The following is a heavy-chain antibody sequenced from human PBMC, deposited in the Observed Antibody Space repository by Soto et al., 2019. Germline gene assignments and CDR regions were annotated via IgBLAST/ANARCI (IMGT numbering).Heavy chain of an antibody. D-gene: IGHD3-22*01. J-gene: IGHJ6*02. CDR1: GYTFTSYG. V-gene: IGHV1-18*01. Sequence: ASVKVSCKASGYTFTSYGISWVRQAPGQGLEWMGWISAYSGNKNYAQKLQGRVTVTRDTSTSTAYMELSRLRSDDTAVYYCARDLNGYYDSSGYHRPRGMDVWGQGTTVTVSS. CDR3: ARDLNGYYDSSGYHRPRGMDV. CDR2: ISAYSGNK.